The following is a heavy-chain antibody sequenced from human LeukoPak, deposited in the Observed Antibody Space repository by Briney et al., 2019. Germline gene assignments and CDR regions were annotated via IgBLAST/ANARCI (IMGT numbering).Heavy chain of an antibody. V-gene: IGHV3-9*01. J-gene: IGHJ6*03. CDR3: AKVSGYNSGYMDV. CDR2: ISWNSGSI. D-gene: IGHD5-24*01. Sequence: PGGSLRLSCAASGFTFDDYAMHWVRQAPGKGLEWVSGISWNSGSIGYADSVKGRFTISRDNAKNSLYLQMNSLRAEDTALYYCAKVSGYNSGYMDVWGKGTTVTISS. CDR1: GFTFDDYA.